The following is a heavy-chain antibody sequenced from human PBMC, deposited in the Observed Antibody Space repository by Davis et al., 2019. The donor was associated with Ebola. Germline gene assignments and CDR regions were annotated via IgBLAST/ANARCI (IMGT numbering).Heavy chain of an antibody. V-gene: IGHV2-5*08. CDR1: GGSLNNYYW. CDR3: AQKGISGGVSY. D-gene: IGHD2-8*01. CDR2: IYWDDDK. J-gene: IGHJ4*02. Sequence: TLSLTCTVSGGSLNNYYWSWIRQPPGKALEWLALIYWDDDKRYSPSLKSRLTITKDTSKNQVVLTMTNMDPVDTATYYCAQKGISGGVSYWGQGTLVTVSS.